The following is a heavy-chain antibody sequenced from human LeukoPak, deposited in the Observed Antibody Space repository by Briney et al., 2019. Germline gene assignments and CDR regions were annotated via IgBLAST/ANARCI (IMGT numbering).Heavy chain of an antibody. CDR1: GFTFSSYS. V-gene: IGHV3-21*04. Sequence: GSLRLSCAASGFTFSSYSMNWVRQAPGKGLEWVSSISSSSSYIYYADSVKGRFTISRDNAKNSLYLQMNSLRAEDTAVYYCAKNPDYDVLTGTSFDCWGQEALVTVSS. CDR3: AKNPDYDVLTGTSFDC. CDR2: ISSSSSYI. D-gene: IGHD3-9*01. J-gene: IGHJ4*02.